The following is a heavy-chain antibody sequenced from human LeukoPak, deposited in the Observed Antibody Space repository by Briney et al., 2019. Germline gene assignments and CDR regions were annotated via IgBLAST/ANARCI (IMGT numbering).Heavy chain of an antibody. CDR2: ISGSGGST. CDR3: AKRYCSSTSCSPDY. J-gene: IGHJ4*02. V-gene: IGHV3-23*01. D-gene: IGHD2-2*01. Sequence: GGSLRHSCSASGFTFSSYWMHWVRQAPGKGLEWVSAISGSGGSTYYADSVKGRFTISRDNSKNTLYLQMNSLRAEDTAVYYCAKRYCSSTSCSPDYWGQGTLVTVSS. CDR1: GFTFSSYW.